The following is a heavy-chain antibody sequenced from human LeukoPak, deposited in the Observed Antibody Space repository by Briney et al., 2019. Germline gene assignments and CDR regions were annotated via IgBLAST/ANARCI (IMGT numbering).Heavy chain of an antibody. CDR1: GGTFSSYA. CDR3: ARDLDSSGYLVSTPFLSTDGSDY. CDR2: IIPILGIA. J-gene: IGHJ4*02. D-gene: IGHD3-22*01. V-gene: IGHV1-69*04. Sequence: GASVKVSCKASGGTFSSYAISWVRQAPGQGLEWMGRIIPILGIANYAQKFQGRVTITADKSTSTAYMELSSLRSEDTAVYYCARDLDSSGYLVSTPFLSTDGSDYWGQGTLVTVSS.